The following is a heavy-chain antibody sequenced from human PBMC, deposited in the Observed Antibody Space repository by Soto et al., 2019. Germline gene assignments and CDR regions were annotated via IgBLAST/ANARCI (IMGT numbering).Heavy chain of an antibody. CDR2: IHKSGTT. CDR1: GDSVTNYF. CDR3: ALGYSNAHGGFDY. V-gene: IGHV4-59*08. J-gene: IGHJ4*02. Sequence: SETLSLTCTVSGDSVTNYFWNWMRQAPGKGLEWIGYIHKSGTTDYSPSLQSRVTISVDTSKSQFSLRLSSVTAADTAVYYCALGYSNAHGGFDYWGQGALVTVSS. D-gene: IGHD5-18*01.